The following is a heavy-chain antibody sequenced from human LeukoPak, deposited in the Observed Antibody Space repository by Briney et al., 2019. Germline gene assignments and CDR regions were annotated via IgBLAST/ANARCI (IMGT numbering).Heavy chain of an antibody. D-gene: IGHD6-19*01. V-gene: IGHV3-13*01. Sequence: GGSLRLSCAASGFTLSSYDMHWVRQVTGEGLEWVSYIAPSGDTYYPDSVKGRFTISRENGKNSLSLQMNGLRAGDTAVYYCVREGGAVSGTGALDIWGQGTLVTVSS. CDR1: GFTLSSYD. CDR3: VREGGAVSGTGALDI. J-gene: IGHJ3*02. CDR2: IAPSGDT.